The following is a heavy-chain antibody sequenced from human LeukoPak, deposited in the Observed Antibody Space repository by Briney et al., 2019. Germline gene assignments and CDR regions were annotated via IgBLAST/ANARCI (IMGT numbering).Heavy chain of an antibody. D-gene: IGHD1-14*01. CDR2: TYYASQWSN. CDR1: GDSVSSSGVA. J-gene: IGHJ4*02. CDR3: TRGRNSAFDY. Sequence: SQTLSLTFAISGDSVSSSGVARNWIRQSPSRGLEWLGRTYYASQWSNEYALSVKSRITINPDTSKNQFSLQLNSVTPEDTAVYYCTRGRNSAFDYWGQGTLVTVSS. V-gene: IGHV6-1*01.